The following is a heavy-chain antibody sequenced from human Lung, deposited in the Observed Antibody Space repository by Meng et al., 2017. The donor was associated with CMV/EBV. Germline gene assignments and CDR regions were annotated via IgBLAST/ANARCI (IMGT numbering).Heavy chain of an antibody. CDR2: LYYSGST. CDR3: ARGDSGSYYFDY. V-gene: IGHV4-39*07. J-gene: IGHJ4*02. CDR1: GGSISSSTYY. Sequence: SETLSLXCTVSGGSISSSTYYWGWVRQPPGKGLEWMGSLYYSGSTYYNPSLKSRVTISVDTSMNQFSLKLSSVTAADTAMYYCARGDSGSYYFDYWGQGTLVTVSS. D-gene: IGHD1-26*01.